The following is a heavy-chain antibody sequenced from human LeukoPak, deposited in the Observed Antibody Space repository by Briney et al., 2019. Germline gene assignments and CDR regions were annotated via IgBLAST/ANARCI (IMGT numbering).Heavy chain of an antibody. CDR2: ISTYNGDT. Sequence: GASVKVSCKTSGYTFTTYGISWVRQAPGQGLEWMGWISTYNGDTNYAQKLQGRVTMTADTSTSTTYMELRSLRSEDAAVYYCATGIGCRSTSCYFPPDAFDIWGQGTMVTVSS. J-gene: IGHJ3*02. CDR3: ATGIGCRSTSCYFPPDAFDI. V-gene: IGHV1-18*01. D-gene: IGHD2-2*01. CDR1: GYTFTTYG.